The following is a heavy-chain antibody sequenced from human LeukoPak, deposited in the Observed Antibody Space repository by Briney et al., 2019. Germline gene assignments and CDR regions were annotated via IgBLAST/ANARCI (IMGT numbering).Heavy chain of an antibody. D-gene: IGHD6-13*01. CDR3: ARQPSSSWYYDWFDH. J-gene: IGHJ5*02. CDR1: GGSISSSSYY. V-gene: IGHV4-39*01. Sequence: SETLSLTCTVSGGSISSSSYYWGWIRPPPGKGLEWIGSIYYSGSTYYNPSLKSRVTISVDTFKNQFSLKLSSVTAADTAVYYCARQPSSSWYYDWFDHWGQGTLVTVSS. CDR2: IYYSGST.